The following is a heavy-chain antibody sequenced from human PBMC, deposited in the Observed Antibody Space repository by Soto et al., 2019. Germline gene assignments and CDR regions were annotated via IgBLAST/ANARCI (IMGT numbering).Heavy chain of an antibody. V-gene: IGHV4-30-2*01. CDR3: DRDMCIGAGRYFDY. CDR1: GASISSGGYS. D-gene: IGHD2-15*01. CDR2: IYHAGDT. J-gene: IGHJ4*02. Sequence: SETLSLTCAVSGASISSGGYSWCWIRQPPGKGLEYIGRIYHAGDTHYHPHRNGRVTMAVDKPKNHVYRKLCSMTAAATGVDYCDRDMCIGAGRYFDYWGQGTLVTVSS.